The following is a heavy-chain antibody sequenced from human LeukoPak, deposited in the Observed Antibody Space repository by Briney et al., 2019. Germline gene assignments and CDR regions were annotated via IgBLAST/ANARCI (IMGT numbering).Heavy chain of an antibody. CDR1: GFTFTKYA. V-gene: IGHV3-23*01. Sequence: GGSLRLSCAASGFTFTKYAMSWVRQAPGKGLEWVSAISGDGGSAYYGDSVKGRFTISRDNSKNTLWLQMNSLRVDDTAVYYCAKDYNNYFDPWGQGTLVTVSS. CDR3: AKDYNNYFDP. J-gene: IGHJ5*02. CDR2: ISGDGGSA.